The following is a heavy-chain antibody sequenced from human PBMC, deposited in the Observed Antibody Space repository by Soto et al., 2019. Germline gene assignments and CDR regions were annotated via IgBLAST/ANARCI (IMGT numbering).Heavy chain of an antibody. Sequence: PSETLSLTCTVSGGSISSYYWSWIRQPAGKGLEWIGRIYTSGSTNYNPSLKSRVTMSVDTSKNQFSLKLSSVTAADTAVYYCARVGAARKVYYYYGMDVWGQWTTVTVSS. J-gene: IGHJ6*02. CDR2: IYTSGST. D-gene: IGHD6-13*01. CDR1: GGSISSYY. CDR3: ARVGAARKVYYYYGMDV. V-gene: IGHV4-4*07.